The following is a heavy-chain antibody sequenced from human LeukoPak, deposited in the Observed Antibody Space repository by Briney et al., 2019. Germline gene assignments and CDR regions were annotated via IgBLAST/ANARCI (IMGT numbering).Heavy chain of an antibody. CDR1: GFTFSSYG. D-gene: IGHD3-22*01. Sequence: GGSLRLSCAASGFTFSSYGMHWVRQAPGKGLEYVSTISSNGGSTYYANSVKGRFTISRDNSKSTLYLQMGSLRAEDMAMYYCARGRLVVTAFDYWGQGTLVTVSS. CDR3: ARGRLVVTAFDY. J-gene: IGHJ4*02. CDR2: ISSNGGST. V-gene: IGHV3-64*01.